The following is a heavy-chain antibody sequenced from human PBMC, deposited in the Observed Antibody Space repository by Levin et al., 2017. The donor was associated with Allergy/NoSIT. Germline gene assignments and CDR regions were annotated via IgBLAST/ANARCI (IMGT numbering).Heavy chain of an antibody. CDR1: GFTFSRYA. V-gene: IGHV3-23*01. J-gene: IGHJ5*02. Sequence: QTGGSLRLSCAASGFTFSRYAMSWVREAPGKELEWVSAISGSGGRTYYGDSVKGRVTISRDNSKNTLYLEMNSLRAEDTAVYYCARDIRDGNSYGWFDRWGQGTLVTVSS. CDR3: ARDIRDGNSYGWFDR. D-gene: IGHD5-24*01. CDR2: ISGSGGRT.